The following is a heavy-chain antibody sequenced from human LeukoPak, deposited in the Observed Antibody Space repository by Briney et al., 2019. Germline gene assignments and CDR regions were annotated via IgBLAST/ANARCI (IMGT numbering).Heavy chain of an antibody. D-gene: IGHD3-22*01. CDR1: GITFRNYG. Sequence: PGGSLRLSCAASGITFRNYGMHWVRQAPGKGLEWVAIIWYDGSNKYYVDSVKGRFTISRDNAKNTLYLQMNSLRAEDTAIYYCVRDMGYYDKVWGQGTLVTVSS. V-gene: IGHV3-33*01. J-gene: IGHJ4*02. CDR3: VRDMGYYDKV. CDR2: IWYDGSNK.